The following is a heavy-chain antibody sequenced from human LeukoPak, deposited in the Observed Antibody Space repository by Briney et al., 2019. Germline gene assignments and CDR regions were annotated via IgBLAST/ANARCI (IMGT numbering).Heavy chain of an antibody. Sequence: SETLSLTCTVSGGSISYYYWTWIRQSPGKGLEWIGQIYYTGSTYYNPSLKRRVTISVDTSRNQFSLNLTSVTAADTAVYYCARGGTYNDILSFDPWGQGTLGTVSS. D-gene: IGHD3-9*01. CDR1: GGSISYYY. V-gene: IGHV4-59*01. CDR2: IYYTGST. CDR3: ARGGTYNDILSFDP. J-gene: IGHJ5*02.